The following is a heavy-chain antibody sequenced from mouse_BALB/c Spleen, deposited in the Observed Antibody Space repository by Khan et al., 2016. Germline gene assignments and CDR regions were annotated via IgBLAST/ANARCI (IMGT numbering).Heavy chain of an antibody. J-gene: IGHJ2*01. Sequence: VQLQQPGAELVKPGTSVKLSCKASGYNFTSYWINWVKLRPGQGLEWIGDIYPGSGSTNYNEKFKSKATLTVVTSSSTAYMQLSSLASEDSALYYCANWDLDYWGQGTTLTVSS. CDR2: IYPGSGST. V-gene: IGHV1-55*01. CDR3: ANWDLDY. D-gene: IGHD4-1*01. CDR1: GYNFTSYW.